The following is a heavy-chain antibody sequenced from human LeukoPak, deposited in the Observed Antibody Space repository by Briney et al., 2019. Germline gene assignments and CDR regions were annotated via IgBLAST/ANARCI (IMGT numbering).Heavy chain of an antibody. V-gene: IGHV3-11*01. D-gene: IGHD2-8*02. Sequence: PGGSLRLSCAASGLTFSDSYMSWIRQAPGKGLEWVSYISGSGSSTNYAVSVKGRFTISRDNAKNSLYLQMNSLRAEDTAVYYCSRAPRTVDYWGQGTLVTVSS. CDR3: SRAPRTVDY. CDR2: ISGSGSST. J-gene: IGHJ4*02. CDR1: GLTFSDSY.